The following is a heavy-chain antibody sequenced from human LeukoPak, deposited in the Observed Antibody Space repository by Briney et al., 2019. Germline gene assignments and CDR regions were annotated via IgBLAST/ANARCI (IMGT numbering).Heavy chain of an antibody. Sequence: GGSLRLSCAASGFTFSSYSFNWVRQAPGKGLEWVSSISSTGTYIYYVDSVKGRFTISRDNAKNSLYLQMNSLRAEDTAVYYCAKESQTGKMYYFDYWGQGTLVTVSS. CDR2: ISSTGTYI. D-gene: IGHD1-1*01. J-gene: IGHJ4*02. CDR1: GFTFSSYS. CDR3: AKESQTGKMYYFDY. V-gene: IGHV3-21*01.